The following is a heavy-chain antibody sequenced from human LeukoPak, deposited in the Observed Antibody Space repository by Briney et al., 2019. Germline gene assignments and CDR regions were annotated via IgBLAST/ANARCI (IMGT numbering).Heavy chain of an antibody. CDR1: GFTFSGSA. CDR3: TRRKEGFDY. J-gene: IGHJ4*02. CDR2: IRSKANSYAT. Sequence: GGSLRLSCAASGFTFSGSAMHWVRQASGKGLEWVGRIRSKANSYATAYAASVKGRFTISRDDSMNTAYLQMNSLKTEDTAVYYCTRRKEGFDYWGQGTLVTVSS. V-gene: IGHV3-73*01.